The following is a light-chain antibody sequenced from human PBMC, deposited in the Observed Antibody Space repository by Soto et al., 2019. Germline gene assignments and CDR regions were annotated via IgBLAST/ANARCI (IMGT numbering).Light chain of an antibody. Sequence: QSVLTQPPSASGTLGQRVTVSCSGSSSSIGGKTVNWYQQLPGTAPILLIYGNNQRPSGVPDRFSGSKSGPSASLAISGLQSGDGGDDYCAGWVDRLNGWVFGGGTHLTVL. CDR3: AGWVDRLNGWV. J-gene: IGLJ3*02. CDR2: GNN. CDR1: SSSIGGKT. V-gene: IGLV1-44*01.